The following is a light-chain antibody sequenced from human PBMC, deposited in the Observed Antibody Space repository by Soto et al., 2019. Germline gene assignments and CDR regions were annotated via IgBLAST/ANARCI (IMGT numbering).Light chain of an antibody. V-gene: IGLV1-44*01. CDR2: SDN. CDR3: AAWDDSLNAVV. CDR1: SSNIGSTP. J-gene: IGLJ2*01. Sequence: QSVLTQPPSASGTPGQRVTISCSGSSSNIGSTPVNWYQLLPGAAPKLLIHSDNQRSSGVPDRFSASKSGTSASLTISGLQSEDEADYHCAAWDDSLNAVVFGGGTKLTVL.